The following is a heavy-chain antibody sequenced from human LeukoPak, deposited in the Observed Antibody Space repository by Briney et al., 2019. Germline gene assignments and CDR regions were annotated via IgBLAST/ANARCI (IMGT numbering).Heavy chain of an antibody. V-gene: IGHV3-7*02. CDR3: TRSLDY. D-gene: IGHD6-19*01. J-gene: IGHJ4*02. CDR2: IKPDGSEI. CDR1: GFSFSDSW. Sequence: PGGSLRLSCAASGFSFSDSWMDWVRQAPGKGLEWVANIKPDGSEIYYVDAVKGRFTTSRDNAKNSLYLQMNSLRADDTAVYYCTRSLDYWGQGTLVTVSS.